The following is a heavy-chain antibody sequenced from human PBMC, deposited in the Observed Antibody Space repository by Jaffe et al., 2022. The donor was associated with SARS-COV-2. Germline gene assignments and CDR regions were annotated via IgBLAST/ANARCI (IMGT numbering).Heavy chain of an antibody. J-gene: IGHJ4*02. Sequence: EAQLLESGGGLVQPGGSLRVSCAASGFTFSSYVMSWVRQAPGKGLEWVSSIGNSGGATYYAASVKGRFTISRDDSKSTLYLHMNSLRGEDTALYYCARDPLPYNSPHYFDYWGQGILVAVSS. V-gene: IGHV3-23*01. CDR3: ARDPLPYNSPHYFDY. D-gene: IGHD3-22*01. CDR2: IGNSGGAT. CDR1: GFTFSSYV.